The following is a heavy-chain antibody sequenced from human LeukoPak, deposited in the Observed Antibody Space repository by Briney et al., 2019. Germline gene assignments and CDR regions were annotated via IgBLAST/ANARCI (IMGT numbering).Heavy chain of an antibody. Sequence: EASVKVSCKASGYTFTSYDINSVRQATGQGLEWMGWMNPNSGNTGYAQKFQGRVTISADKSISTAYLQWSSLKASDTAMYYCARRGYCIGDVCYGNDYWGQGTLVTVSS. J-gene: IGHJ4*02. CDR1: GYTFTSYD. D-gene: IGHD2-8*02. CDR2: MNPNSGNT. V-gene: IGHV1-8*01. CDR3: ARRGYCIGDVCYGNDY.